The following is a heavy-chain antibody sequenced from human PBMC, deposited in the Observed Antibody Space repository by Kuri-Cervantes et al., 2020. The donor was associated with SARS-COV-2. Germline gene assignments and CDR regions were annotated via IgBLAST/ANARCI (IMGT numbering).Heavy chain of an antibody. J-gene: IGHJ5*02. Sequence: GESLKISCTASGFTFGDYAMSWVRQAPGKGLEWVGFIRSKAYGGTTEYAASVKGRFTISRGDSKSIAYLQMNSLKTEDTAVYYCTRGLRVARGFDPWGQGTLVTVSS. CDR2: IRSKAYGGTT. V-gene: IGHV3-49*04. D-gene: IGHD2-15*01. CDR3: TRGLRVARGFDP. CDR1: GFTFGDYA.